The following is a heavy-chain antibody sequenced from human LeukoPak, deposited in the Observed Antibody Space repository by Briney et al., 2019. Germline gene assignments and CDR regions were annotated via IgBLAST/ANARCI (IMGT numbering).Heavy chain of an antibody. J-gene: IGHJ6*03. Sequence: GGSLRLSCAASGFTFSSYGMSWVRQAPGKGLEWVSAISGSGGSTYYADSVKGRFTISRDNSKNTLYLQMNSLRAEDTAVYYCAKDKVAAEGYMDVWGKGTTVTISS. CDR2: ISGSGGST. CDR3: AKDKVAAEGYMDV. D-gene: IGHD6-13*01. V-gene: IGHV3-23*01. CDR1: GFTFSSYG.